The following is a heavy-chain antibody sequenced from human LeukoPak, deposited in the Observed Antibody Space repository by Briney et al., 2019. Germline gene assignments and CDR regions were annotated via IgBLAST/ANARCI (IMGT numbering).Heavy chain of an antibody. CDR2: ISSSSSYI. Sequence: GGSLRLSCAASGFTFSSYSMNWVRQAPGKGLEWVSSISSSSSYIYYADSVKGRFTISRDNAKNSLYLQMNSLRAEDTAVYYCARDGPVGAYNAFDIWGQGTMVTVSS. D-gene: IGHD1-26*01. CDR3: ARDGPVGAYNAFDI. CDR1: GFTFSSYS. V-gene: IGHV3-21*01. J-gene: IGHJ3*02.